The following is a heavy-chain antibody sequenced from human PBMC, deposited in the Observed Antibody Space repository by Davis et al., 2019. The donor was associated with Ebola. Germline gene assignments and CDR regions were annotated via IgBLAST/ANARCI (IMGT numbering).Heavy chain of an antibody. V-gene: IGHV1-69*13. CDR3: ALFDRDFYYMDV. Sequence: SVKVSCKASGGTFSSHAVSWVRQTPGQGLEGMGRIIPLFDSAEYAQNFQGRVTLTADESTNTAYMELSSLRSEDTAVYYCALFDRDFYYMDVWGKGTTVTVSS. CDR2: IIPLFDSA. D-gene: IGHD3-10*01. J-gene: IGHJ6*03. CDR1: GGTFSSHA.